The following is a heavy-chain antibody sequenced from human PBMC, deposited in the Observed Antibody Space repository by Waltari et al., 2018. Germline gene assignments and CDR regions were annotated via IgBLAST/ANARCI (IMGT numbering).Heavy chain of an antibody. CDR2: ISSSSSYI. CDR3: ARDLGIVVVPAASFDY. Sequence: EVQLVESGGGLVKPGGSLRLSCAASGFTFSSYSMNWVRQAPGKGLEWVSSISSSSSYIYYADSVKGRFTISRDNAKNSLYLQMNSLRAEDTAVYYCARDLGIVVVPAASFDYWGQGTLVTVSS. CDR1: GFTFSSYS. D-gene: IGHD2-2*03. V-gene: IGHV3-21*01. J-gene: IGHJ4*02.